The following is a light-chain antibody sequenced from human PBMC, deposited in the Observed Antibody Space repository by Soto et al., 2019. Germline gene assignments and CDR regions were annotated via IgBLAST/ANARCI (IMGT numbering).Light chain of an antibody. Sequence: QSVLTQPPSASGSPGQSVTISCTGSSSDIKNYRYVSWYQQHPGRVPRLLLYEIDRRPSGVPDRFSGSKSGTTAFLTVSGLQPEDEADYFCSSYAGTTLFGGGTKLTVL. CDR3: SSYAGTTL. J-gene: IGLJ3*02. V-gene: IGLV2-8*01. CDR1: SSDIKNYRY. CDR2: EID.